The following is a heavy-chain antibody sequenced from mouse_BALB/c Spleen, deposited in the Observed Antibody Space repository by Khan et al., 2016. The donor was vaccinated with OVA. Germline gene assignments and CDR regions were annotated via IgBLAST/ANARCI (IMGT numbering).Heavy chain of an antibody. CDR2: IDPFSGGT. CDR3: TIHGFVAWFTY. V-gene: IGHV1S135*01. J-gene: IGHJ3*01. Sequence: EVELVESGPELMKPGASVKISCKASGYSFTNYYIHWVIQSPGKSLEWIGYIDPFSGGTTYNQKFKGKATLTVDKSSRTAYIHLSNLTSEDSAVYYGTIHGFVAWFTYWGQGTLVTVSA. D-gene: IGHD2-2*01. CDR1: GYSFTNYY.